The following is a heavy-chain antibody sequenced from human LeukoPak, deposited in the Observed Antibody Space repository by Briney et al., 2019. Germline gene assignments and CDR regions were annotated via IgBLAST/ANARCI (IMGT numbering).Heavy chain of an antibody. CDR1: GFILSTHG. CDR2: MWYDGSRE. V-gene: IGHV3-33*01. D-gene: IGHD1-26*01. J-gene: IGHJ4*02. Sequence: GGSLRLSCAASGFILSTHGMHWVRQAPGKGLEWVAGMWYDGSREDYADSVKGRFTISRDMSKNTLNLQMSSLRVEDTAMFYCARDLSFGSLDFRGQGTLVTVSS. CDR3: ARDLSFGSLDF.